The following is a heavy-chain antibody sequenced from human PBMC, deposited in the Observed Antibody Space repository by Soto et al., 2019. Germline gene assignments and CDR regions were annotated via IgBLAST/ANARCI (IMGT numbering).Heavy chain of an antibody. D-gene: IGHD6-13*01. CDR2: IYPGDSET. CDR3: ARTFRGGSWYGYYFDY. CDR1: GYSFTSYW. J-gene: IGHJ4*02. V-gene: IGHV5-51*01. Sequence: EPLTTSGKGSGYSFTSYWIGLVRQMQGKGLEWMGIIYPGDSETRYSPTFQGQVTISADKSISTAYLQWSSLKASDTAMYYCARTFRGGSWYGYYFDYWGQRTLVTVSS.